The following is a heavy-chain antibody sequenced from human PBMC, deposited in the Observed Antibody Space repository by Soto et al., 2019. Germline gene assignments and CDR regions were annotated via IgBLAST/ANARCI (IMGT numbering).Heavy chain of an antibody. CDR2: INPNGGNT. Sequence: QVQLVQSGAEVKKPGASVKVSCQASGYTFASHYIHWVRQAPGQGLEWLGVINPNGGNTRYAQRLQDRLILTTDPPTNTVYLDLSSLSSDDTAVYYCGRDTSGLDYWGQGTLVTVSS. CDR3: GRDTSGLDY. J-gene: IGHJ4*02. CDR1: GYTFASHY. V-gene: IGHV1-46*01.